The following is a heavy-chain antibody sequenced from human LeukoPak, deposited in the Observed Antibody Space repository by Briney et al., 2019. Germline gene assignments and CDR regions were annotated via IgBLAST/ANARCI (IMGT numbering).Heavy chain of an antibody. Sequence: GGSLRLSCAASGFTFTSYAMSWVRQAPGKGLAWVSTISGSGSSTYYADSVKGRFTISRANSKNTLYLQMNSLRADDTAVYYCAKSAVVTRGLFDYWGQGTLVTVSS. CDR3: AKSAVVTRGLFDY. V-gene: IGHV3-23*01. CDR1: GFTFTSYA. CDR2: ISGSGSST. D-gene: IGHD4-23*01. J-gene: IGHJ4*02.